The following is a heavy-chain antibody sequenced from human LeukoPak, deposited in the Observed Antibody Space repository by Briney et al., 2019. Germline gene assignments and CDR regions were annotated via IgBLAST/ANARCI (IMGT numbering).Heavy chain of an antibody. V-gene: IGHV1-2*06. CDR2: INPNTGGT. CDR1: GYTFTAHF. J-gene: IGHJ4*02. Sequence: ASVKVSCKASGYTFTAHFMHWVRQAPGQGLEWMGRINPNTGGTNYAQKFQGRVTMTRDTSLSTAYMELSRLRSDDTAVYYCARVSGYYYSDYWGQGTLVTVSS. D-gene: IGHD3-22*01. CDR3: ARVSGYYYSDY.